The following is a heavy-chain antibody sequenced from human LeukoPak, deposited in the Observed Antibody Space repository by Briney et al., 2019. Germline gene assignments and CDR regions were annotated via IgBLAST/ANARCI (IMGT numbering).Heavy chain of an antibody. D-gene: IGHD2-21*01. CDR1: GYTFTGYY. V-gene: IGHV1-2*02. J-gene: IGHJ4*02. CDR3: ARGSQVGISVY. CDR2: INSNSGGT. Sequence: ASVKVSCKASGYTFTGYYMHWVRQAPGQGLEWMGWINSNSGGTNFPQKFQGRVTMTRDTSISTAYMEVNNLTYDDTAVYYCARGSQVGISVYWGQGTLVTVSS.